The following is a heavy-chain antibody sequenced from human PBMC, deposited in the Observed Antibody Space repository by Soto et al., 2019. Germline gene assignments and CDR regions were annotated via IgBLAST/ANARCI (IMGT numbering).Heavy chain of an antibody. CDR1: GFRFSDHS. CDR2: ISSNRDIT. D-gene: IGHD2-21*02. J-gene: IGHJ4*02. V-gene: IGHV3-48*02. Sequence: LVESGGGLVYPGGSLRLSCEGSGFRFSDHSMNWVRKAPGKGLQWISYISSNRDITYYADSVKGRFTVSRDNANNALFLQMNSLRDDDTATYYCARLPKGSLVTAWGQGARVTVSS. CDR3: ARLPKGSLVTA.